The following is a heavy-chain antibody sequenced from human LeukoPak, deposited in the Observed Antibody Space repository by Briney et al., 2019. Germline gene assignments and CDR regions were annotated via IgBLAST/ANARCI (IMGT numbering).Heavy chain of an antibody. CDR3: AREDVSTFPYYYGMDV. J-gene: IGHJ6*02. V-gene: IGHV3-21*01. D-gene: IGHD5/OR15-5a*01. CDR2: ISGSSSYI. Sequence: GGSLRLSCAASGFTFSSYAMSWVRQAPGKGLEWVSAISGSSSYIYYADSVKGRFTISRDNAKNSLYLQMNSLRAEDTAVYYCAREDVSTFPYYYGMDVWGQGTTVTVSS. CDR1: GFTFSSYA.